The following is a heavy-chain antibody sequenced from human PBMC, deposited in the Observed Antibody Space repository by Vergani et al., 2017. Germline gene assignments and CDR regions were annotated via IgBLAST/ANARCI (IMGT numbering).Heavy chain of an antibody. CDR1: GDSISSDNLY. V-gene: IGHV4-61*02. CDR3: ARASLRALVGYYYYMDV. D-gene: IGHD3-16*02. CDR2: FYSSGIY. J-gene: IGHJ6*03. Sequence: QVQLQESGPGLLKPSQTLSLTCTVSGDSISSDNLYWHWLRQPAGKGLEWIGRFYSSGIYNYNPSLKSRVSISLDTSKNQFSLWVNSVTAADTAVYFCARASLRALVGYYYYMDVWGKGKTVVVSS.